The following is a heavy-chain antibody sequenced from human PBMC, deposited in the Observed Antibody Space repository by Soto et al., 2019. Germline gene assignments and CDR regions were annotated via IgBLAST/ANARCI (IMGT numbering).Heavy chain of an antibody. CDR1: GGSISSYY. Sequence: SETLSLTCRVSGGSISSYYWSWIRPPPGKGLEWIGDIYYSVSTNYNPSLKSRVTISVDTSKNQFSLKLSSVTAADTAVYYCARHSPPMYDILTGTTLDPYYGMDVWGQGTTVTVSS. CDR2: IYYSVST. D-gene: IGHD3-9*01. J-gene: IGHJ6*02. V-gene: IGHV4-59*08. CDR3: ARHSPPMYDILTGTTLDPYYGMDV.